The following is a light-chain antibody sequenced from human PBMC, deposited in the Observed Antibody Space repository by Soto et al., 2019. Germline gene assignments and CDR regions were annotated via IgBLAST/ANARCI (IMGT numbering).Light chain of an antibody. CDR2: AVS. V-gene: IGKV3-20*01. CDR3: QQYGSSGT. CDR1: QSVSGDY. J-gene: IGKJ1*01. Sequence: EGVLTQSPGTLSLYPGEGVTLSCRASQSVSGDYVAWCQQKPGRAPRLLIHAVSTRATGIPDRFSGSGSGTDFTLTISRLEPEDFAVYYCQQYGSSGTFGQGTKVDIK.